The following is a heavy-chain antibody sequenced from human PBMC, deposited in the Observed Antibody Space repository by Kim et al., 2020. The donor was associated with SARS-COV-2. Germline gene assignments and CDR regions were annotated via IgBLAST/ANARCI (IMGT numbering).Heavy chain of an antibody. CDR3: ARHSITMVRGVIEPVFDY. Sequence: SETLSLTCTVSGGSIGSSSYYWGWIRQPPGKGLEWIGSIYYSGSTYYNPSLKSRVTISVDTSKNQFSLKLSSVTAADTAVYYCARHSITMVRGVIEPVFDYWGQGTLVTVSS. J-gene: IGHJ4*02. CDR2: IYYSGST. D-gene: IGHD3-10*01. V-gene: IGHV4-39*01. CDR1: GGSIGSSSYY.